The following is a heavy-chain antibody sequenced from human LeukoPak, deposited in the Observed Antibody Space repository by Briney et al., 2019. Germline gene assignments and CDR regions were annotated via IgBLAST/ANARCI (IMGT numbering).Heavy chain of an antibody. CDR1: GYTFTSYG. CDR3: ARVGGSGWYRGWFDP. J-gene: IGHJ5*02. V-gene: IGHV1-3*01. Sequence: GASVKVSCKASGYTFTSYGISWVRQAPGQRLEWMGWINAGNGNTKYSQKFQGRVTITRDTSASTAYMELSSLRSEDTAVYYCARVGGSGWYRGWFDPWGQGTLVTVSS. D-gene: IGHD6-19*01. CDR2: INAGNGNT.